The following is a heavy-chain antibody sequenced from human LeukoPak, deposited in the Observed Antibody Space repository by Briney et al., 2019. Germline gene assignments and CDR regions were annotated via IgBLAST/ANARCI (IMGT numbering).Heavy chain of an antibody. CDR1: GFTFSSYE. J-gene: IGHJ4*02. CDR3: ARDNYDSSTPYYFDY. Sequence: GGSLRLSCAASGFTFSSYEMNWARQAPGRGLEWVSSIRRSGENTYYGDAVKGRFTISRDNAKNSLYLQMNSLRAEDTAVYYCARDNYDSSTPYYFDYWGQGTLVTVSS. V-gene: IGHV3-48*03. CDR2: IRRSGENT. D-gene: IGHD3-22*01.